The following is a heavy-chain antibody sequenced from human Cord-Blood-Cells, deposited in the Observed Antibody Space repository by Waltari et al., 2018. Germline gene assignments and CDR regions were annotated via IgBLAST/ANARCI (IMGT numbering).Heavy chain of an antibody. V-gene: IGHV1-58*01. Sequence: QMQLVQSGPEVKKPGTSVKVSCKASVFTFTSSAVQWVRQARGQRLEWIGWIVVGSGNTNYAQKFQERVTITRDMSTSTAYMELSSLRSEDTAVYYCAARSGDSAFDIWGQGTMVTVSS. J-gene: IGHJ3*02. D-gene: IGHD7-27*01. CDR3: AARSGDSAFDI. CDR1: VFTFTSSA. CDR2: IVVGSGNT.